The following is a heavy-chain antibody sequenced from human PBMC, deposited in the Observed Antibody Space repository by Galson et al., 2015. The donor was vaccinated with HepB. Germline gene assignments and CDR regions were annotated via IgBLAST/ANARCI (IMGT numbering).Heavy chain of an antibody. CDR3: ARDLYCSGGSCQVDY. V-gene: IGHV3-48*01. D-gene: IGHD2-15*01. CDR2: ISSSSGTI. Sequence: SLRLSCAASGFTFSSYSMNWVRQAPGKGLEWVSYISSSSGTIYYADSVKGRFTISRDNAKNSLYLQMNSLRAEDTAVYYCARDLYCSGGSCQVDYWGQGTLVTVSS. J-gene: IGHJ4*02. CDR1: GFTFSSYS.